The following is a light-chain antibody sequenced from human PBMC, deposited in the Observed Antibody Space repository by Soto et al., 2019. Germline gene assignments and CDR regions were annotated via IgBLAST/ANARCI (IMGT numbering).Light chain of an antibody. J-gene: IGKJ2*01. CDR1: QSVSSY. Sequence: EIVLTQSPATLSLSPGERATLSCRASQSVSSYLAWYQQKRGQTPRLLIYDASNRATGITGRFSGSGSGTDFTLTISSLEPEDFAVYYCQQRSSWPRTFGQGTKLEIK. V-gene: IGKV3-11*01. CDR3: QQRSSWPRT. CDR2: DAS.